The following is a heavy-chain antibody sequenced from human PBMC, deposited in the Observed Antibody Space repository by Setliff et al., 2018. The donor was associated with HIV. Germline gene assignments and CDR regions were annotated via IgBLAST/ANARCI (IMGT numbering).Heavy chain of an antibody. D-gene: IGHD3-10*01. Sequence: SVKVSCKASGGTFSSYVISWVRQAPGQGPEWMGGIIPMYGVTNYAQKLQGRVTMTTDTSTSTAYMELRSLRSDDTAVYYCARDSESLLLWFGESDDYWGQGTLVTVSS. J-gene: IGHJ4*02. CDR3: ARDSESLLLWFGESDDY. CDR1: GGTFSSYV. V-gene: IGHV1-69*10. CDR2: IIPMYGVT.